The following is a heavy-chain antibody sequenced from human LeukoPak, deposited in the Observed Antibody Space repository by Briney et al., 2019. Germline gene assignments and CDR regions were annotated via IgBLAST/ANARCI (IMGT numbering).Heavy chain of an antibody. Sequence: SVKVSCKASGGTFSSYAISWVRQAPGQGLEWMGRISPILGIANYAQKFQGRVTITADKSTSTAYMELSSLRSEDTAVYYCARDAGIAAAWGQGTLVTVSS. CDR2: ISPILGIA. CDR3: ARDAGIAAA. J-gene: IGHJ5*02. D-gene: IGHD6-13*01. CDR1: GGTFSSYA. V-gene: IGHV1-69*04.